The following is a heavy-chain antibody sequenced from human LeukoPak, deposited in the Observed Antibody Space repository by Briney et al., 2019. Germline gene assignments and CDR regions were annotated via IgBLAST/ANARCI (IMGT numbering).Heavy chain of an antibody. Sequence: SETLSLTCTVSGGSISSGTYYWGWVRQPPGKGLEWIGSIYYSGSTSYNPSLKSRVTISVDTYKNQFSLKLGSVSAADTAVYYCARNASDSGTSYFDYWGQGTLVTVSS. CDR3: ARNASDSGTSYFDY. V-gene: IGHV4-39*01. D-gene: IGHD1-26*01. CDR2: IYYSGST. J-gene: IGHJ4*02. CDR1: GGSISSGTYY.